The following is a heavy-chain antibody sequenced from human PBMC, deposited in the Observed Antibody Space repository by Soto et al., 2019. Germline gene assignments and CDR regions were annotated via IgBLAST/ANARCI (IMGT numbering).Heavy chain of an antibody. CDR1: GGSISSSNW. CDR2: VYDSGST. Sequence: PSETLSLTCTVSGGSISSSNWWSWVRQPPGKGLEWIGEVYDSGSTNYNPSLKSRVTISVDKSKNQFSLQLSSVTAADTAVYYCAREAPRGYGMDVWGQGTTVTVSS. J-gene: IGHJ6*02. D-gene: IGHD3-10*01. CDR3: AREAPRGYGMDV. V-gene: IGHV4-4*02.